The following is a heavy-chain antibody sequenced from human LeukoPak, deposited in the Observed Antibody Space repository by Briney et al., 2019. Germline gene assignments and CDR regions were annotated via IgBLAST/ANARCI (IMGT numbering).Heavy chain of an antibody. D-gene: IGHD3-10*01. CDR1: GFTFSSCG. V-gene: IGHV3-33*06. CDR2: IWYDGTHK. J-gene: IGHJ4*02. Sequence: GRSLRLSRAASGFTFSSCGFHWVRQAPGKGLEWVAVIWYDGTHKYYADSVKGRLTISRDNSKNTVYLQMNSLRAEDTAVYYCVKDRGDGFRGFDYWGQGTLVTVSS. CDR3: VKDRGDGFRGFDY.